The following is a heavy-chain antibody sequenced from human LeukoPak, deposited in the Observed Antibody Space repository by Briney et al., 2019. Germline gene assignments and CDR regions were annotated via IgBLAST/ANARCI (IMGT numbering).Heavy chain of an antibody. CDR3: AKDRSIGTYYTFDH. D-gene: IGHD1-26*01. CDR2: ISASAAMT. CDR1: GFTFNNYV. Sequence: GGSLRLSCAASGFTFNNYVMTWVRQAPGKGLEGVSSISASAAMTYYADSVEGRFTVSRDNSNNRLYLQMSGLTAADTAVYYCAKDRSIGTYYTFDHWGQGTLVTVSS. J-gene: IGHJ4*02. V-gene: IGHV3-23*01.